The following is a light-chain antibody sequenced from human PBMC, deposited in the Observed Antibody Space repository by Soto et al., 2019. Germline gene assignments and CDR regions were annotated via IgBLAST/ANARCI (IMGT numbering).Light chain of an antibody. CDR3: QQYDILPIT. CDR2: DAS. J-gene: IGKJ4*01. V-gene: IGKV1-33*01. Sequence: DIQVTQSPSSLSASVGDRVTITCQASDDIINSLNWYQQKPGKAPKLLVHDASILQTGVPSRFSGGGSGTDFTVTITSLQPEDLATYYGQQYDILPITVGGGTKVEIK. CDR1: DDIINS.